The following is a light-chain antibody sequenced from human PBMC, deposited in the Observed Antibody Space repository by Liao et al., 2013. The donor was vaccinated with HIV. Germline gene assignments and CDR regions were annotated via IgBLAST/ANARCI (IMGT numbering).Light chain of an antibody. V-gene: IGLV3-21*01. CDR1: NIGSKS. CDR3: QVWDSSSDHPGV. J-gene: IGLJ1*01. Sequence: SYELTQPPSVSVAPGKTANITCGGNNIGSKSVHWYQQKPGQAPVLVIYYDSDRPSGIPERFSGSNSGNTATLTISRVEAGDEADYYCQVWDSSSDHPGVFGTGTKVTVL. CDR2: YDS.